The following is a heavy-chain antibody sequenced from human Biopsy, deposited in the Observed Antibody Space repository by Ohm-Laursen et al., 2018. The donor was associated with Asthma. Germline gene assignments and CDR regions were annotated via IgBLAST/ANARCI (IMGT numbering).Heavy chain of an antibody. CDR3: ARGGYYGDRRYHNGLDV. J-gene: IGHJ6*02. Sequence: SVKVSCKAHGDILSSFGIKWVRKAPGQGLEWMGGVIPIYGTTHTAQKFQGRVTITADESTSTAYMELTSLRKEDTAVYYCARGGYYGDRRYHNGLDVWGQGTTVSVSS. V-gene: IGHV1-69*13. D-gene: IGHD4-17*01. CDR1: GDILSSFG. CDR2: VIPIYGTT.